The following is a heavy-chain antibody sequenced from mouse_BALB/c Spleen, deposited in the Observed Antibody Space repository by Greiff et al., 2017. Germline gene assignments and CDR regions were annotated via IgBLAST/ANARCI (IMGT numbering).Heavy chain of an antibody. J-gene: IGHJ3*01. Sequence: EVQLVESGPGLVKPSQSLSLTCSVTGYSITSGYYWNWIRQFPGNKLEWMGYISYDGSNNYNPSLKNRISITRDTSKNQFFLKLNSVTTEDTATYYCARAYDGYYVAWFAYWGQGTLVTVSA. V-gene: IGHV3-6*02. CDR2: ISYDGSN. CDR3: ARAYDGYYVAWFAY. CDR1: GYSITSGYY. D-gene: IGHD2-3*01.